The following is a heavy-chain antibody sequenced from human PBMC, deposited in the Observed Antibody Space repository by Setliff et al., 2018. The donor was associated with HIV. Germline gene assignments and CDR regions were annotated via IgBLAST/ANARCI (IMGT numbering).Heavy chain of an antibody. Sequence: ETLSLTCTVSGGSASNSRYYWAWIRQPPGKGLEYIGSIHYNEKTYYNPSLKSRVTISIDTSRNQFSLNLTSVTAADTAVYYCASRIYYYDSNNFLREEGFDPWGQGTLVTVSS. CDR1: GGSASNSRYY. J-gene: IGHJ5*02. CDR3: ASRIYYYDSNNFLREEGFDP. V-gene: IGHV4-39*01. D-gene: IGHD3-22*01. CDR2: IHYNEKT.